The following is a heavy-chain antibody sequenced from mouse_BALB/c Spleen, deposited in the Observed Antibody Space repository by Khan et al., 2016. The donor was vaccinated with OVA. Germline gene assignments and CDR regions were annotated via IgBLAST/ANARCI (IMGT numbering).Heavy chain of an antibody. J-gene: IGHJ4*01. D-gene: IGHD1-1*01. Sequence: DLVKPGASVKLSCKASGYTFTSYWINWIKQRPGQGLEWIGRIAPGSGSTSYNEMFKDKATLTVDTSSSTAYIQVSSLSSEDSAGYCCARGNYYGNSAYAMDYWGQGTSLTVSS. V-gene: IGHV1S41*01. CDR2: IAPGSGST. CDR1: GYTFTSYW. CDR3: ARGNYYGNSAYAMDY.